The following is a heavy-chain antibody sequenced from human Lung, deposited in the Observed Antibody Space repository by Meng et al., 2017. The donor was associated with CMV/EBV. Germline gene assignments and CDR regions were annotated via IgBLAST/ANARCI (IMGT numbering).Heavy chain of an antibody. CDR3: ERGHAGGRRVGLDV. CDR1: GGSFSGYY. D-gene: IGHD2-15*01. J-gene: IGHJ6*02. V-gene: IGHV4-34*01. CDR2: INHSGST. Sequence: SXSLSLXCAVYGGSFSGYYWSWIRQPPGKGLEWVGEINHSGSTNYNPSLKSLVTISVDTSKNQFSLKLGSVTAANTAVYYCERGHAGGRRVGLDVWGQGTRVTVSS.